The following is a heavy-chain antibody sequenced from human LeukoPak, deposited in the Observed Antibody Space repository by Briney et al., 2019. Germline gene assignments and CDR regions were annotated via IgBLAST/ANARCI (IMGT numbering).Heavy chain of an antibody. CDR3: ARQTAYCTNGVCYTTYSYFDL. CDR2: IYPGDSNT. CDR1: GYSFASYW. Sequence: GDSLKISCKGSGYSFASYWIGWVCQMPGKGLEWMGIIYPGDSNTRYSPSFQGQVTISADKSISTAYLQWSSLKASDTAMYYCARQTAYCTNGVCYTTYSYFDLWGRGTLVTVSS. V-gene: IGHV5-51*01. D-gene: IGHD2-8*01. J-gene: IGHJ2*01.